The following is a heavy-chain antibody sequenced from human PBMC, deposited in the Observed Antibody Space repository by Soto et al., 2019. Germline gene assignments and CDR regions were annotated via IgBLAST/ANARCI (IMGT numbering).Heavy chain of an antibody. D-gene: IGHD5-18*01. Sequence: SVKVSCKASGYTFTGYYMYWVRQAPGQGLEWMGWINPNSGGTNYAQKFQGWVTMTRDTSISTAYMELSRLRSDDTAVYYCARVGYSYGYYFDYWGQGTLVTVSS. CDR3: ARVGYSYGYYFDY. J-gene: IGHJ4*02. CDR2: INPNSGGT. CDR1: GYTFTGYY. V-gene: IGHV1-2*04.